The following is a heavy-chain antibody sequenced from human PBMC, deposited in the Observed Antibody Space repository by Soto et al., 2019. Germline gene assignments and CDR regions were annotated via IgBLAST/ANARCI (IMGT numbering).Heavy chain of an antibody. D-gene: IGHD5-18*01. CDR3: ATSPMAARYGNWFDR. V-gene: IGHV1-18*04. J-gene: IGHJ5*02. CDR1: GYTFSSPI. Sequence: QVPLVQSGAEVKKPGASVTVSCKASGYTFSSPIIRWVRQAPGQGLEWMGWISVYSGHTNYAPKFQGRDTVTTDTSTSTANMELRSLRSDDTAVYYCATSPMAARYGNWFDRWGHGTLVTVSS. CDR2: ISVYSGHT.